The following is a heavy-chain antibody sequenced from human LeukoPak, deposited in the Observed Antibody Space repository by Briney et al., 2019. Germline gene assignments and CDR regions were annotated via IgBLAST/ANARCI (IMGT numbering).Heavy chain of an antibody. D-gene: IGHD2-2*01. CDR1: GYTFTSYD. J-gene: IGHJ4*02. CDR2: MNPNSGNT. Sequence: ASVKVSCKASGYTFTSYDINWVRQATGQGLEWMGWMNPNSGNTGYAQKFQGRVTMTRNTSISTAYMELSSLRSEDTAVYYCALDIVVVPTQPGDYWSQGTLVTVSS. CDR3: ALDIVVVPTQPGDY. V-gene: IGHV1-8*01.